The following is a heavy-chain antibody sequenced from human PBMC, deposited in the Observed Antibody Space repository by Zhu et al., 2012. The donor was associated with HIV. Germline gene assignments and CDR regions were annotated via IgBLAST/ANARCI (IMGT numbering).Heavy chain of an antibody. CDR3: ARDSDYYGSGSYYPFDY. Sequence: EVQLVESGGGLVQPGGSLRLSCAASGFTFSSYTMNWVRQAPGKGLEWVSYIGSRSTTIYYADSVKGRFTISRDNAKNSLHLQMNSLRAEDTAVYYCARDSDYYGSGSYYPFDYWGKGTLVTVSS. CDR2: IGSRSTTI. CDR1: GFTFSSYT. V-gene: IGHV3-48*01. J-gene: IGHJ4*02. D-gene: IGHD3-10*01.